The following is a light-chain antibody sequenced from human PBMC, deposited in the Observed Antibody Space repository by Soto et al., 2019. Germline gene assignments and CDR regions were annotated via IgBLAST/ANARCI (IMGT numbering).Light chain of an antibody. Sequence: QSALTQPASVSGSPGQSIAISCTGTSSDVGAYTFVSWYQQHPDKVPKLMIFDVSRRPSGVSDRFSGSKSGNTASLTISGLQPEDEADYYCSSYTSSSTHVFGSGTKLTVL. CDR3: SSYTSSSTHV. CDR2: DVS. V-gene: IGLV2-14*03. J-gene: IGLJ1*01. CDR1: SSDVGAYTF.